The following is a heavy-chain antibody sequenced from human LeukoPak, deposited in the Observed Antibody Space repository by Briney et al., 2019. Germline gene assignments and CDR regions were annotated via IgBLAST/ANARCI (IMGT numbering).Heavy chain of an antibody. V-gene: IGHV4-4*07. D-gene: IGHD6-19*01. CDR2: IYTTGYS. Sequence: MASETLSLTCTVSGGSLHSYYWSWIRQPAGGGLEYIGRIYTTGYSTFNPSLQTPVALFIDTSKNQFSVTLRSVTAADTAVYYCARISVAGPWFDSWGQGTLVTVSS. CDR1: GGSLHSYY. CDR3: ARISVAGPWFDS. J-gene: IGHJ5*01.